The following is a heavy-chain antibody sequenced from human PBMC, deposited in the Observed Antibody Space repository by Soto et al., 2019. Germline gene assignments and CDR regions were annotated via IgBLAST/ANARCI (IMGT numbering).Heavy chain of an antibody. CDR3: AETIEYSSSAGWFDP. J-gene: IGHJ5*02. Sequence: SVKVSCKASGGTFSSYAISWVRQAPGQGLEWMGGIIPIFGTANYAQKFQGRVTITADESTSTAYMELSSLRSDDTAVYYCAETIEYSSSAGWFDPWGQGTLVTVSS. CDR1: GGTFSSYA. V-gene: IGHV1-69*13. D-gene: IGHD6-6*01. CDR2: IIPIFGTA.